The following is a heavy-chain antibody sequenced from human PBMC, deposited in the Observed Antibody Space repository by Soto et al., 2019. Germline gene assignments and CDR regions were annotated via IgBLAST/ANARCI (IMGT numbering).Heavy chain of an antibody. V-gene: IGHV4-30-2*01. CDR2: IYHSGST. CDR1: GGSISSGGYF. Sequence: SETLSLTCAVSGGSISSGGYFWSWIRQPPGKGLEWIGYIYHSGSTYYNPSLKSRVTISVDRSKNQFSLKLSSVTAADTAFYYCARVPSPWGQGTLVTVSS. CDR3: ARVPSP. J-gene: IGHJ5*02.